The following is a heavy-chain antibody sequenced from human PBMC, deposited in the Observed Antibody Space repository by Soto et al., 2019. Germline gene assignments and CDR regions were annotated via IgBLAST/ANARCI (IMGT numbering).Heavy chain of an antibody. CDR2: IYSEGTP. V-gene: IGHV3-53*01. J-gene: IGHJ6*02. CDR1: VFTFGSNY. Sequence: GGSLRRSGATSVFTFGSNYMSWVRQAPGKGLEWVSVIYSEGTPYYADYVKGRFTISRENSNNTLYLHMNNLRAEDTAVYYCARSTYYDILTGSYYYYAMDVWGQGTTVTVSS. CDR3: ARSTYYDILTGSYYYYAMDV. D-gene: IGHD3-9*01.